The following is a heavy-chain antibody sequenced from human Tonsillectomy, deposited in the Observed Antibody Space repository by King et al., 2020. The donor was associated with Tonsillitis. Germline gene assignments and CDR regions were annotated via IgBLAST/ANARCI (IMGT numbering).Heavy chain of an antibody. V-gene: IGHV5-51*01. CDR3: ARIAAARNWFDP. D-gene: IGHD6-13*01. CDR2: IYPGDSDT. J-gene: IGHJ5*02. CDR1: GYSFTSYW. Sequence: VQLVESGAEVKKPGESLKISCKGSGYSFTSYWIAWVRQMPGKGLEWMGIIYPGDSDTRYSPSLQGQVTISADXSISTAYLQWSSLMASDTAIYYCARIAAARNWFDPWGQGTLVTVSS.